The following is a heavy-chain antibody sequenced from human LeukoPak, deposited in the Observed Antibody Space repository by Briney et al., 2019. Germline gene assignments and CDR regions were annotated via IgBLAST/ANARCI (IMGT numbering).Heavy chain of an antibody. D-gene: IGHD3-3*01. CDR2: INHSGST. Sequence: SETPSLTCAVYGGSFSGYYWSWIRQPPGKGLEWIGEINHSGSTNYNPSLKSRVTISVDTSKNQFSLKLSSVTAADTAVYYCAREGYERFGFWSGYYAFDYWGQGTLVTVSS. V-gene: IGHV4-34*01. CDR3: AREGYERFGFWSGYYAFDY. CDR1: GGSFSGYY. J-gene: IGHJ4*02.